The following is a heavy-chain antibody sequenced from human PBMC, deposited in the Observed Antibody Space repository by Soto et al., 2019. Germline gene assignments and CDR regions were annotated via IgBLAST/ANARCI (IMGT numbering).Heavy chain of an antibody. CDR1: GSTFSNYG. CDR2: VWYDGTTK. J-gene: IGHJ4*02. Sequence: QVQLVESGGGVVQPGTSLRLSCAASGSTFSNYGMQWVRQAPSKGLEWVAVVWYDGTTKFYPDSVKGRFTISRDNSNNTLYLQMNSLRVEDTAVYYCATVDNYYGSVFWGQGTLVTVSS. V-gene: IGHV3-33*01. D-gene: IGHD3-10*01. CDR3: ATVDNYYGSVF.